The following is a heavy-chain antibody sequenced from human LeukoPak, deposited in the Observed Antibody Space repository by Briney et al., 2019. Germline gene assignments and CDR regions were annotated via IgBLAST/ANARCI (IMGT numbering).Heavy chain of an antibody. D-gene: IGHD3-10*01. Sequence: SETLSLTCTVSGASISSYYWSWIRQPAGKGLEWVGRFSTSGSTNYNPSLKSRVTMSVDTSKNQFSLKLSSVTAADTAVYYCARFYTTSQYGSGYMDVWGKGTTVTVSS. J-gene: IGHJ6*03. CDR3: ARFYTTSQYGSGYMDV. CDR2: FSTSGST. CDR1: GASISSYY. V-gene: IGHV4-4*07.